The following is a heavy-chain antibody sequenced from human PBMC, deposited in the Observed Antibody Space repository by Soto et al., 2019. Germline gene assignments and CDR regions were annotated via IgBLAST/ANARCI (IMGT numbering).Heavy chain of an antibody. D-gene: IGHD7-27*01. Sequence: GGSLRLSCAASGFTFSSYSMNWVRQAPGKGLEWVSSISSSSSYIYYADSVKGRFTISRDNAKNSLYLQMNSLRAEDTAVYYCARDENWDHAFDIWGQGTMVTVSS. CDR3: ARDENWDHAFDI. V-gene: IGHV3-21*01. CDR1: GFTFSSYS. CDR2: ISSSSSYI. J-gene: IGHJ3*02.